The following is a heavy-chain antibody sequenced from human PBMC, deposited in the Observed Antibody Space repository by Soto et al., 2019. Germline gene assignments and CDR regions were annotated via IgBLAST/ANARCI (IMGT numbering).Heavy chain of an antibody. D-gene: IGHD3-22*01. J-gene: IGHJ3*02. CDR2: ISSSSSNT. V-gene: IGHV3-21*01. CDR1: GFIFRNYA. CDR3: ASSSSRYYDSSGYYRGAFDI. Sequence: GGSLRLSCAASGFIFRNYAVSWVRQAPGKGLEWVSSISSSSSNTYYADSVKGRFTISRDNAKNSLYLQMNSLRAEDTAVYYCASSSSRYYDSSGYYRGAFDIWGQGTMVTVSS.